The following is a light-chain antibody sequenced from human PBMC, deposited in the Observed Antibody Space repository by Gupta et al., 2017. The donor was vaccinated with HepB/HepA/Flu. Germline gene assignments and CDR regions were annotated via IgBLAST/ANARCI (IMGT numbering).Light chain of an antibody. J-gene: IGKJ1*01. CDR2: GTS. Sequence: EIVLTQSPDTLSLSPGERVTLSCRASQSVSNSYLAWYQHKPGQAPRLLIYGTSIRATGIPDRLSGSGSGTDFTLSISRLEPEDFAVYFCHLYGASPRTFGQGTKVEIK. V-gene: IGKV3-20*01. CDR3: HLYGASPRT. CDR1: QSVSNSY.